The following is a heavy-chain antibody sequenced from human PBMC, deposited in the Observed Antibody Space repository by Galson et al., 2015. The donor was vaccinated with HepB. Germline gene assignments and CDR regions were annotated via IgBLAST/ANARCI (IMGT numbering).Heavy chain of an antibody. V-gene: IGHV3-66*02. CDR1: GFTVSSNY. D-gene: IGHD6-13*01. CDR3: ARVACSSWYRYFDY. CDR2: IYSGGST. J-gene: IGHJ4*02. Sequence: SLRLSCAASGFTVSSNYMSWVCQAPGKGLEWVSVIYSGGSTYYADSVKGRFTISRDNSKNTLYLQMNSLRAEDTAVYYCARVACSSWYRYFDYWGQGTLVTVSS.